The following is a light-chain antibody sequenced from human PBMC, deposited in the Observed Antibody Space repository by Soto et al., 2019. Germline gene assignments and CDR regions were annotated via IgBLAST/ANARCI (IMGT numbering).Light chain of an antibody. CDR1: HNIDTY. CDR3: QQTYSLPPDIT. V-gene: IGKV1-39*01. CDR2: AAS. Sequence: SRLTQSPSSLSASVGDRVTITCRASHNIDTYLNWYQQKPGKAPILLIYAASSLQSGVPSRFSGSGSGTDFTLTISSLQPEDFATYYCQQTYSLPPDITFGQGTRLEIK. J-gene: IGKJ5*01.